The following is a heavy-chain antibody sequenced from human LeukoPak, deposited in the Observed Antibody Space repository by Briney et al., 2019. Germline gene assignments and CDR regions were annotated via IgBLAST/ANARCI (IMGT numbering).Heavy chain of an antibody. CDR1: GYSFTSYW. CDR2: IYPGDSDT. J-gene: IGHJ4*02. CDR3: ARHAASGPPWFGELLLTDY. V-gene: IGHV5-51*01. D-gene: IGHD3-10*01. Sequence: GASVKVSCKASGYSFTSYWIGWVRQMPGKGLEWMGIIYPGDSDTRYSPSFQGQVTISADKSISTAYLQWSSLKASDTAMYYCARHAASGPPWFGELLLTDYWGQGTLVTVSS.